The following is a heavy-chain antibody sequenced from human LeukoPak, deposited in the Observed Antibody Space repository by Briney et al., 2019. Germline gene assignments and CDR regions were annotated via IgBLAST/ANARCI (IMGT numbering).Heavy chain of an antibody. D-gene: IGHD6-13*01. CDR3: ARTGYSSTWFPWGFDP. J-gene: IGHJ5*02. Sequence: SQTLSLTCAISGDSVSSNSAAWNWIRQSPSRGLEWLGGTYYRSKWYNDYAVSVKSRITINPDTSKNQFSLQLNSVTPEDTAVYYCARTGYSSTWFPWGFDPWGQGTLVTVSS. V-gene: IGHV6-1*01. CDR1: GDSVSSNSAA. CDR2: TYYRSKWYN.